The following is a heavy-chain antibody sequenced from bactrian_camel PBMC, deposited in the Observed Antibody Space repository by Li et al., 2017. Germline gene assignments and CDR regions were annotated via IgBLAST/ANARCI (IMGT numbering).Heavy chain of an antibody. J-gene: IGHJ4*01. V-gene: IGHV3S53*01. D-gene: IGHD3*01. Sequence: VQLVESGGGSVQAGTSLTLTCSGYFDDDHCMGWFRQVPGKQREKVALIGSDKATHYSQSVKGRFTISKDSAKNTLYLQMNDLKPEDTALYYCATRTDCGWGSTASLLKVVYQIWGQGTQVTVS. CDR2: IGSDKAT. CDR3: ATRTDCGWGSTASLLKVVYQI. CDR1: GYFDDDHC.